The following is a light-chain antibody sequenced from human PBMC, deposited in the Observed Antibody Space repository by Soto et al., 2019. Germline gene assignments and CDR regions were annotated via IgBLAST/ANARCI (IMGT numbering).Light chain of an antibody. V-gene: IGLV2-14*01. Sequence: QSVLTQPASVSGSPGQSITVSCTGTSSDIGFYNYVSWYQQHPGKAPKLIIYEVSNRPSEVSNRFSGSKSGNTASLTVSGLQAEDEAAYYCASFKTTSTRVFGTGTKVTVL. CDR3: ASFKTTSTRV. CDR1: SSDIGFYNY. J-gene: IGLJ1*01. CDR2: EVS.